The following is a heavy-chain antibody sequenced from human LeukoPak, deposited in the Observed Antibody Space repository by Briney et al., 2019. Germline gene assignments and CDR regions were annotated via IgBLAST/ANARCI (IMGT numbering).Heavy chain of an antibody. J-gene: IGHJ5*02. CDR1: GSSLSTSGMC. Sequence: SGPTLVNPTQTLTLTCTFSGSSLSTSGMCVSWIRQPPGKALEWLALIDWDDDKYYSTSLKTRLTISKDTSKNQVVLTMTNMDPVDTATYYCARIRLGYYYDSSGFDPWGQGTLVTVSS. CDR3: ARIRLGYYYDSSGFDP. CDR2: IDWDDDK. D-gene: IGHD3-22*01. V-gene: IGHV2-70*01.